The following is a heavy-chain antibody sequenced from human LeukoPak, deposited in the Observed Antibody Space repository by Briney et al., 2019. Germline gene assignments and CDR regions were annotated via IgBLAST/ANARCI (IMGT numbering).Heavy chain of an antibody. D-gene: IGHD3-10*01. J-gene: IGHJ4*02. Sequence: SETLSLTCTVSGGPISSYDWSCIRQPAGKGLEWVGRIYTSGGTNYNPSLKSRGTMPVDTSKNQFSLKLSSVTAADTAVYYCARDRMVRGATFDYWGQGTLVTVSS. V-gene: IGHV4-4*07. CDR2: IYTSGGT. CDR3: ARDRMVRGATFDY. CDR1: GGPISSYD.